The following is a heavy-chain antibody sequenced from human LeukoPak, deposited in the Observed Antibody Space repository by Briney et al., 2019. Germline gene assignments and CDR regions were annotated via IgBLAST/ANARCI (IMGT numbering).Heavy chain of an antibody. CDR1: GGSISSSSYY. Sequence: SETLSLTCTVSGGSISSSSYYWGWIRQSPGKGLEWIGSIYYSGSAYYNPSLKGRVTISVDTSKNQFSLKLSSVTAADTAVYYCARHDAGGYCSGGSCYSGHFDYWGQGTLVTVSS. J-gene: IGHJ4*02. CDR2: IYYSGSA. V-gene: IGHV4-39*01. D-gene: IGHD2-15*01. CDR3: ARHDAGGYCSGGSCYSGHFDY.